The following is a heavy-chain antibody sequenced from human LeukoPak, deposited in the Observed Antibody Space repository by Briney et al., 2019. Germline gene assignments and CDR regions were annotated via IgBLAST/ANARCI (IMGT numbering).Heavy chain of an antibody. J-gene: IGHJ6*02. CDR2: VYYSGST. V-gene: IGHV4-39*01. CDR3: ATLVVTAQGAV. Sequence: SETLSLTGTVSGGSISSSSYYWGWIRQPPGKGLEWIGSVYYSGSTYYNPSLKSRVTISVDTSKNQFSLKLSSVTAADTAVYYCATLVVTAQGAVWGQGTTVTVSS. D-gene: IGHD2-21*02. CDR1: GGSISSSSYY.